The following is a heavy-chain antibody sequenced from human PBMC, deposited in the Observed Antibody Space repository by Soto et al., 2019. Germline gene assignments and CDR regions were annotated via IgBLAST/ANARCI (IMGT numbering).Heavy chain of an antibody. CDR1: GGSIRSYY. CDR2: IFYSGRT. V-gene: IGHV4-59*01. CDR3: ARNYGHAFDI. J-gene: IGHJ3*02. Sequence: QVQLQESGPGLVKPSETLSLTCTVSGGSIRSYYWSWIRQPPGKGLEWIGYIFYSGRTNYNPSLKRRITISVETSKTQYNLKLSSVTAADTAAYYCARNYGHAFDIWGQGTRVTVSS. D-gene: IGHD1-7*01.